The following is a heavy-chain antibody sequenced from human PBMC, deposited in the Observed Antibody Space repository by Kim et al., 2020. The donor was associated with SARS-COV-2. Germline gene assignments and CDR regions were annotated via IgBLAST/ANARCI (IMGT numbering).Heavy chain of an antibody. Sequence: INQDGCTKTYVDSGKCRFTISRDNAKNSLYLQMNSLRVEDTAMYFCTRDQFWGQGTMVTVSS. CDR2: INQDGCTK. J-gene: IGHJ4*03. V-gene: IGHV3-7*01. CDR3: TRDQF.